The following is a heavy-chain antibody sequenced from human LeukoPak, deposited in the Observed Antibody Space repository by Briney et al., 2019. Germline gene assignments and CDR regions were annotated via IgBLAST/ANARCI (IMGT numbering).Heavy chain of an antibody. CDR3: AKERSDIFDAFDI. J-gene: IGHJ3*02. Sequence: PGGSLRLSCAASGFTFSSYAMSWVRQAPGKGLEWVSAISGSGGSTYYADSVEGRFTTSRDNSKNTLYLQMNSLRAEDTAVYYCAKERSDIFDAFDIWGQGTMVTVSS. D-gene: IGHD3-9*01. CDR2: ISGSGGST. V-gene: IGHV3-23*01. CDR1: GFTFSSYA.